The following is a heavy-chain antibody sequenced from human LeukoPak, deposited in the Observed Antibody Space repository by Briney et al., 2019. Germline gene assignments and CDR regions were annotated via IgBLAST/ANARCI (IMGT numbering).Heavy chain of an antibody. Sequence: PGGSLRLSCAASGFTFSNFAMHWVRQAPGKGLEWVAVISYDGSDKYYADSVKGRFTISRDNSKITLYLQINSLRAEDTAVYYCARLETRGSAQAGGDHGGQGTLVTVSS. CDR1: GFTFSNFA. J-gene: IGHJ4*02. V-gene: IGHV3-30-3*01. D-gene: IGHD2-15*01. CDR2: ISYDGSDK. CDR3: ARLETRGSAQAGGDH.